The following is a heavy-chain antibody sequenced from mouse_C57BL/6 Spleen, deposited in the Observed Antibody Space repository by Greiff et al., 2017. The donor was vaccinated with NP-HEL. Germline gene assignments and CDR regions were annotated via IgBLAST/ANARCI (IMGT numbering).Heavy chain of an antibody. CDR3: AIPTVVARGYAMDY. Sequence: QVQLQQPGAELVKPGASVKLSCKASGYTFTSYWMHWVKQRPGRGLEWIGMIHPNSGSTNYNEKFKSKATLTVDKSSSTAYMQLSSLTSEDSAVYYCAIPTVVARGYAMDYWGQGTSVTVSS. J-gene: IGHJ4*01. D-gene: IGHD1-1*01. V-gene: IGHV1-64*01. CDR2: IHPNSGST. CDR1: GYTFTSYW.